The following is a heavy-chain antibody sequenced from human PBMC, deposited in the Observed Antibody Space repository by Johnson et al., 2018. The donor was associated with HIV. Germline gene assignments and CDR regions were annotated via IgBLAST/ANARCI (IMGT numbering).Heavy chain of an antibody. V-gene: IGHV3-74*01. D-gene: IGHD3-16*01. CDR3: AREWGMITFGGVIPRNAFDI. CDR1: GLIFSRSW. J-gene: IGHJ3*02. CDR2: TTSDGSST. Sequence: MMLVESGGGLVQPGGSLRLSCAASGLIFSRSWIHWVRQAPGKGLVWVSRTTSDGSSTNYADSVKGRFTLSRDKAKNTLHLQMNSLRAEDTAVYYCAREWGMITFGGVIPRNAFDIWGQGTMVTVSS.